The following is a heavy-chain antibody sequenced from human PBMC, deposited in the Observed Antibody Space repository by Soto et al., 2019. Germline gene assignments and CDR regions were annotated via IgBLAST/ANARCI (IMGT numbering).Heavy chain of an antibody. V-gene: IGHV3-23*01. J-gene: IGHJ6*02. D-gene: IGHD3-3*01. Sequence: EVQLLESGGGLVQPGGSLRLSCAASGFTFSSYAMSLFRQAPGKGLEWVTAINGGSTTYYADSVKGRFTISRDNSKNTLYLQMNSLRAEDTAVYYCAKDKDWSGVYGMDVWGQGTTVTVSS. CDR1: GFTFSSYA. CDR2: INGGSTT. CDR3: AKDKDWSGVYGMDV.